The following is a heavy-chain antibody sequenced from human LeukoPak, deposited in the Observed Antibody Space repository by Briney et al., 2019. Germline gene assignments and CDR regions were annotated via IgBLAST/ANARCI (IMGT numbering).Heavy chain of an antibody. CDR2: ISAYNGNT. Sequence: ASVKVSCKASGYTFTSYDINWVRQAPGQGLEWMGWISAYNGNTNYAQKLQGRVTMTTDTSTSTAYMELRSLRSDDTAVYYCARVAVPIWRRNFFDYWGQGTLVTVSS. V-gene: IGHV1-18*01. CDR3: ARVAVPIWRRNFFDY. D-gene: IGHD1-14*01. CDR1: GYTFTSYD. J-gene: IGHJ4*02.